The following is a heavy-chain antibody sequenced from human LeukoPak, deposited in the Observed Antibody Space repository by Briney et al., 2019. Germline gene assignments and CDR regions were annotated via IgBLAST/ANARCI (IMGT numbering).Heavy chain of an antibody. D-gene: IGHD6-13*01. CDR2: FDPEDGET. J-gene: IGHJ4*02. V-gene: IGHV1-24*01. Sequence: GASVKVSCKVSGYTLTELSMHWVRQAPGKGLEWMGGFDPEDGETIYAQKFQGRVTMTEDTSTDTAYMELSSLRSEDTAVYYCATGQLVAAAGTEHDYWGQGTLVTVSS. CDR3: ATGQLVAAAGTEHDY. CDR1: GYTLTELS.